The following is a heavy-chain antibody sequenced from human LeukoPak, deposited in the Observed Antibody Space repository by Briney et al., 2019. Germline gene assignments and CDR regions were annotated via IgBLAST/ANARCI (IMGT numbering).Heavy chain of an antibody. Sequence: ASVKVSCKASGGTFSSYAISWVRQAPGQGLEWMGGIIPIFGTANYAQKFQGRVTITTDESTSTAYMELSSLRSEDTAMYYCARDDGKGYQPLGTWGQGTLVTVSS. J-gene: IGHJ5*02. CDR3: ARDDGKGYQPLGT. V-gene: IGHV1-69*05. D-gene: IGHD2-2*01. CDR1: GGTFSSYA. CDR2: IIPIFGTA.